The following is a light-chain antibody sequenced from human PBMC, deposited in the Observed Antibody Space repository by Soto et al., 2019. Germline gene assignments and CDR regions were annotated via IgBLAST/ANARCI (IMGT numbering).Light chain of an antibody. V-gene: IGKV1-5*03. CDR3: QHYNSYSEA. Sequence: DIQMAQSPSTLSASVGARVPSSCRASQSISSWLAWYQQKPGKAPKLLIYKASTLKSGVPSRFSGSGSGTEFTLTISSLQPDDFATYYCQHYNSYSEAFGQGTKVDIK. J-gene: IGKJ1*01. CDR2: KAS. CDR1: QSISSW.